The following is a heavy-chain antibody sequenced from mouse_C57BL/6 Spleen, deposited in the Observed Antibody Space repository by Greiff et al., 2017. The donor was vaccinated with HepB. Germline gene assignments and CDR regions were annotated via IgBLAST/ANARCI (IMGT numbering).Heavy chain of an antibody. CDR2: INPNNGGT. D-gene: IGHD2-4*01. J-gene: IGHJ4*01. CDR1: GYTFTDYN. Sequence: EVQLQQSGPELVKPGASVKIPCKASGYTFTDYNMDWVKQSHGKSLEWIGDINPNNGGTIYNQKFKGKATLTVDKSSSTAYMELRSLTSEDTAVYYCARFGYDYDADYYAMDYWGQGTSVTVSS. V-gene: IGHV1-18*01. CDR3: ARFGYDYDADYYAMDY.